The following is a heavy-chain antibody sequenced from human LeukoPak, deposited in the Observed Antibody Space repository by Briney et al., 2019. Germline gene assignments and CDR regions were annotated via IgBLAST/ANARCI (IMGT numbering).Heavy chain of an antibody. CDR3: AILLSGSYAQFDY. CDR1: GYSIRSGHY. D-gene: IGHD1-26*01. J-gene: IGHJ4*02. CDR2: LYHSGST. V-gene: IGHV4-38-2*01. Sequence: SETLSLTCAVSGYSIRSGHYWGWIRQPPGKGVEWIGSLYHSGSTDYKPSLRSRVTISVDTSKHQFSLKLTSVTAADTALYYCAILLSGSYAQFDYWGQGTLVTVSS.